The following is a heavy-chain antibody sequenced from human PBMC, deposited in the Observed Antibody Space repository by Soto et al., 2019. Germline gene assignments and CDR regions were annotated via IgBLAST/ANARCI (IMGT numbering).Heavy chain of an antibody. J-gene: IGHJ4*02. V-gene: IGHV3-30-3*01. CDR3: ARARLDTPALEY. CDR2: MSYDGSDK. CDR1: GFSFRSYA. D-gene: IGHD2-2*01. Sequence: ESGGGVVQPGRSLRLSCAASGFSFRSYAMHWVRQAPGKGLEWVAVMSYDGSDKDYADSVKGRFTISRDNSKSTLYLQMSSLRAEDTAVYYCARARLDTPALEYWGQGTLVTVSS.